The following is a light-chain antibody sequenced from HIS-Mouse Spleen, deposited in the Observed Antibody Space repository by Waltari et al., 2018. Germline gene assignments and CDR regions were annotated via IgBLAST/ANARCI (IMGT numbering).Light chain of an antibody. CDR3: QSADSSGTGWV. V-gene: IGLV3-25*03. CDR2: KDS. CDR1: ALPKQY. J-gene: IGLJ3*02. Sequence: SYELTQPPSVSVSPGQTARITSSGDALPKQYSYWYQQKPGQAPVLVINKDSERPSGIPERFSGSSSGTTVTLTISGVQAEDEADYYCQSADSSGTGWVFGGGTKLTVL.